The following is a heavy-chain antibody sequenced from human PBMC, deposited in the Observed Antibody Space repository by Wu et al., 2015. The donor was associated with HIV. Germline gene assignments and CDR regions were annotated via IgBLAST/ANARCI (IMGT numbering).Heavy chain of an antibody. V-gene: IGHV1-69*05. J-gene: IGHJ3*02. CDR2: VIPTFGSR. CDR1: GGNFRSYL. Sequence: QVQLVQSGAEVRRPGSTVKVSCKASGGNFRSYLFSWVRQAPGQGLEWMGGVIPTFGSRNYAQKFQDRVTISTDESTSTVYMEVSNLTPGDSAMYYCARVELGIFQFPLQHAFDIWGQGTMVTVSS. CDR3: ARVELGIFQFPLQHAFDI. D-gene: IGHD7-27*01.